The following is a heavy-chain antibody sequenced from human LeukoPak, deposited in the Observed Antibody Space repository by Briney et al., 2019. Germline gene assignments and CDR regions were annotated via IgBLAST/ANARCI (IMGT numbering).Heavy chain of an antibody. V-gene: IGHV3-7*04. D-gene: IGHD3-10*01. Sequence: GGSLRLSCAASGFSFRSFWMSWVRQAPGKGPEWVASIKEDGSDKYYVESVKGRFTISRENARNSLYLQMNSLRAEDTAVYYCARVLWFGGIYYFDYWGQGTLVTVSS. J-gene: IGHJ4*02. CDR2: IKEDGSDK. CDR3: ARVLWFGGIYYFDY. CDR1: GFSFRSFW.